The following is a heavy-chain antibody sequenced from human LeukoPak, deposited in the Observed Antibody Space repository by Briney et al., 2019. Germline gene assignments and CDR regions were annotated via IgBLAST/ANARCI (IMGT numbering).Heavy chain of an antibody. J-gene: IGHJ4*02. V-gene: IGHV4-34*01. Sequence: SEPLSLPCAVYGGSFSGYYWSWIRRPPGKGVEWIGGINHSGSTNYNPSLKSRVTISVDTSKNQFSLKLSSVTAADTAVYYCARLQQLYFDYWGQGTLVTVSS. D-gene: IGHD6-13*01. CDR2: INHSGST. CDR1: GGSFSGYY. CDR3: ARLQQLYFDY.